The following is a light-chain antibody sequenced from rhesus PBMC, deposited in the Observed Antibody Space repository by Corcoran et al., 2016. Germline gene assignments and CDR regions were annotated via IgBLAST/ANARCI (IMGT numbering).Light chain of an antibody. CDR2: AAS. Sequence: DIQMTQSPSALSASVGGRLTISCRASQNIYSSLAWYQQKPGKAPELLIYAASRLHTGIPSRFSGNGSGTDFTLTISSLQPEDSAAYYCQHYYDNPFTFGGGTKVEIK. V-gene: IGKV1S12*01. CDR3: QHYYDNPFT. J-gene: IGKJ4*01. CDR1: QNIYSS.